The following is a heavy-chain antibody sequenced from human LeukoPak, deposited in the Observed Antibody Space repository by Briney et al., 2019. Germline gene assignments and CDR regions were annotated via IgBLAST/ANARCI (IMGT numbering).Heavy chain of an antibody. D-gene: IGHD3-22*01. J-gene: IGHJ4*02. CDR2: GHYTGSS. Sequence: SETLSLTCTVSGASISSYYWSWIRQPPGKGLEWIGFGHYTGSSNYNPSLKSRVTISVDTSKSQSSLKLSSVTAADTAVYYCARHDNRGYFSLQYWGQGALVTVSS. V-gene: IGHV4-59*08. CDR3: ARHDNRGYFSLQY. CDR1: GASISSYY.